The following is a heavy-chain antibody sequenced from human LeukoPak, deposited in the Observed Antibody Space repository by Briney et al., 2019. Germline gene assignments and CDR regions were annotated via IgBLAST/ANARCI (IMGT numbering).Heavy chain of an antibody. J-gene: IGHJ4*02. CDR1: GFTFSSYA. D-gene: IGHD2-21*02. CDR2: ISYDGSNK. Sequence: GGSLRLSCAASGFTFSSYAMHWVRQAPGKGLEWVAVISYDGSNKYYADSVKGRFTISRDNSKNTLYLQMNSLRAEDTAVYYCARDHIVVVTAIYSAFDYWGQGTLVTVSS. V-gene: IGHV3-30*01. CDR3: ARDHIVVVTAIYSAFDY.